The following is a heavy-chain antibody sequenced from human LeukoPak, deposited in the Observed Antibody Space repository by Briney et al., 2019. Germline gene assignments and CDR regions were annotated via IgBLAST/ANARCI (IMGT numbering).Heavy chain of an antibody. D-gene: IGHD3-22*01. CDR2: IYYSGST. CDR1: GGSISSSSYY. J-gene: IGHJ4*02. V-gene: IGHV4-39*07. CDR3: ARMAAYYYDSSGYYYDY. Sequence: SETLSLTCTVSGGSISSSSYYWGWIRQPPGKGLEWIGSIYYSGSTYYNPSLKSRVTISVDTSKNQFSLKLSSVTAADTAVYYCARMAAYYYDSSGYYYDYWGQGTLVTVSS.